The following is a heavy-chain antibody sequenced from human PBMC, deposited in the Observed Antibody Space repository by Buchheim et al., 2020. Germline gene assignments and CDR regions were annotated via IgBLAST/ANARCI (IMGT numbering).Heavy chain of an antibody. CDR1: GGSISSGDYY. D-gene: IGHD5-24*01. J-gene: IGHJ4*02. Sequence: QVQLQESGPGLVKPSQTLSLTCTVSGGSISSGDYYWSWVRQSPGKGLEWIGYISYSGRTDSNPSLKGRVAISQDTSKNQFSLRLNSVTAADTAVYHCASLTARDGYTFHYWGQGTL. V-gene: IGHV4-30-4*01. CDR3: ASLTARDGYTFHY. CDR2: ISYSGRT.